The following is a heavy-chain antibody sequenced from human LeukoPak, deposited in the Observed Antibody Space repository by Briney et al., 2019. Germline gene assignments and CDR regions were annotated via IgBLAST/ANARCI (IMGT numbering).Heavy chain of an antibody. V-gene: IGHV1-8*03. CDR3: ARVSLGYAFDI. J-gene: IGHJ3*02. D-gene: IGHD7-27*01. CDR2: MNPNSGNT. Sequence: ASVKVSCKASGYTLTSYAMNWVRQAPGQGLEWMGWMNPNSGNTGYAQKFQGRVTITRNTSISTAYMELSSLRSEDTAVYYCARVSLGYAFDIWGQGTMVTVSS. CDR1: GYTLTSYA.